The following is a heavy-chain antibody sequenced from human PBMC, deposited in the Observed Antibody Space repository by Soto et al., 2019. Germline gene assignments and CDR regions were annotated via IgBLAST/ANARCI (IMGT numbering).Heavy chain of an antibody. CDR1: GFTFSSYA. Sequence: GGSLRLSCAASGFTFSSYAMSWVRQAPGKGLEWVSAISGSGGSTYYADSVKGLFTISRDNSKNTLYLQMNSLRAEDTAVYCRASTNYYDFWSGYSYGMDVWGQGTTVTVSS. J-gene: IGHJ6*02. V-gene: IGHV3-23*01. CDR3: ASTNYYDFWSGYSYGMDV. D-gene: IGHD3-3*01. CDR2: ISGSGGST.